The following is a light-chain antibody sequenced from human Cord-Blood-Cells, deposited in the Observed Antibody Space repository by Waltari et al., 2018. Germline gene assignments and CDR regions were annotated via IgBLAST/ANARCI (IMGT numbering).Light chain of an antibody. V-gene: IGKV1-33*01. CDR3: QQYDNLPLT. Sequence: DIQMTQSPSSLPASVGDRVTITCQASQDISNYLNWYQQKPGKAPKLLIYDASNLETGVPSRCSGSGSGTDFTFTISSLQPEDIATYYCQQYDNLPLTFGGGTKVEIK. CDR1: QDISNY. J-gene: IGKJ4*01. CDR2: DAS.